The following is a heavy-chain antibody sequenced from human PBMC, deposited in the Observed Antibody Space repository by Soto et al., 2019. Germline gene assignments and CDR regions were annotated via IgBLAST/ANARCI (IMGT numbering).Heavy chain of an antibody. CDR1: GFTFDDYT. J-gene: IGHJ3*02. CDR2: ISWDGGST. CDR3: AKDIGVPATAIGDAFDI. Sequence: GGSLRLSCAASGFTFDDYTMHWVRQAPGKGLEWVSLISWDGGSTYYADSVKGRFTISRDNSKNSLYLQMNSLRTEDTALYYCAKDIGVPATAIGDAFDIGGQGTMVTVSS. V-gene: IGHV3-43*01. D-gene: IGHD2-2*01.